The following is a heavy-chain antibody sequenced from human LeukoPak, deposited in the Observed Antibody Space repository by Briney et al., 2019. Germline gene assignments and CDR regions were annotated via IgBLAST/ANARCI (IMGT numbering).Heavy chain of an antibody. J-gene: IGHJ5*02. D-gene: IGHD3-10*01. CDR1: GFTFSSYS. Sequence: PGGSLRLSCAASGFTFSSYSMNWVRQAPGKGLEWVSSISSSSSYIYYADSVKGRFTISRDNAKNSLYLQMNSLRAEDTAVYYCARVRERVLWFGELFPWGQGTLVTVSS. CDR2: ISSSSSYI. CDR3: ARVRERVLWFGELFP. V-gene: IGHV3-21*01.